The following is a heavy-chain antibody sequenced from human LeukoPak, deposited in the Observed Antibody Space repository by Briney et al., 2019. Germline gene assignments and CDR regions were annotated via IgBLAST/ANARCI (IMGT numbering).Heavy chain of an antibody. CDR1: GYTFTSYG. V-gene: IGHV1-18*01. CDR2: ISAYNGNT. CDR3: ARDSEALGWFDP. J-gene: IGHJ5*02. Sequence: ASVKVSCKAFGYTFTSYGISWVRQAPGQGLEWMGWISAYNGNTNYAQKLQGRVTMTTDTSTSTAYMELRSLRSDDTAVYYCARDSEALGWFDPWGQGTLVTVSS. D-gene: IGHD1-26*01.